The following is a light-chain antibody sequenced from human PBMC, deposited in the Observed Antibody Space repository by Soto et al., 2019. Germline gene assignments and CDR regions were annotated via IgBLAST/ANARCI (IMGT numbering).Light chain of an antibody. CDR1: QSISSY. CDR2: AAS. V-gene: IGKV1-39*01. CDR3: QQSYFTAGGGFT. Sequence: DIPMTQSPSSLSASVGDRVTITCRASQSISSYLSWYQQKPGKAPRLLIYAASSLQSGVPSRFSGSGSGTDFTLTISSLQPEDFAVYYCQQSYFTAGGGFTFGPGTKVDIK. J-gene: IGKJ3*01.